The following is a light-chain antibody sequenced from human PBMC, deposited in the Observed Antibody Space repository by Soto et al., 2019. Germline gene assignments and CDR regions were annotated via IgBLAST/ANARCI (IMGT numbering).Light chain of an antibody. Sequence: EIVLTQSTATLSLSPGERATLSCRASQSVRRYLAWYQQKPGQAPRLLIYDASTRATGIPARFSGSGSETDFTLTITRLEPQDFAVYYCQQRNNWPPITVGQGTRLESK. J-gene: IGKJ5*01. CDR2: DAS. CDR1: QSVRRY. V-gene: IGKV3-11*01. CDR3: QQRNNWPPIT.